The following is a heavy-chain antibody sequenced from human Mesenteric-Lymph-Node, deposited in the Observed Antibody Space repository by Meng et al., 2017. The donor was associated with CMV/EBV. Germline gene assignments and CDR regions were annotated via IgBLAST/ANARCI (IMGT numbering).Heavy chain of an antibody. CDR1: GFTFTDTW. CDR3: TTENYDLLYAMDV. D-gene: IGHD3-22*01. V-gene: IGHV3-15*01. CDR2: IKSKTDGGTT. J-gene: IGHJ6*02. Sequence: GSLKISCAASGFTFTDTWMSWVRQAPGKGLEWVGRIKSKTDGGTTDYAAPVKGRFTISRDDSKNTLYLQMNSLKTEDTAIYYCTTENYDLLYAMDVWGQGTTVTVSS.